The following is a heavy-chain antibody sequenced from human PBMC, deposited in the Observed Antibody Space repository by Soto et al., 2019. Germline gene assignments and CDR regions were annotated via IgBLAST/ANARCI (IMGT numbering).Heavy chain of an antibody. CDR3: AKDIRFLEWLLSGGMDV. J-gene: IGHJ6*02. Sequence: GSLRLSCAASGFTFSSYGMHWVRQAPGKGLEWVAVISYDGSNKYYADSVKGRFTISRDNSKNTLYLQMNSLRAEDTAVYYCAKDIRFLEWLLSGGMDVWGQGTTVTAP. V-gene: IGHV3-30*18. CDR2: ISYDGSNK. CDR1: GFTFSSYG. D-gene: IGHD3-3*01.